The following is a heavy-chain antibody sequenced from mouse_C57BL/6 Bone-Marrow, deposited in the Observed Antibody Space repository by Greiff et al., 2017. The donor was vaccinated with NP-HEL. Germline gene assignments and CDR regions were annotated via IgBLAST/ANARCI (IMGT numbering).Heavy chain of an antibody. CDR3: APFIYYGNLNWYYYAMDY. CDR1: GFSLSTFGMG. CDR2: IWWDDDK. D-gene: IGHD2-1*01. J-gene: IGHJ4*01. Sequence: QVTLKVSGPGILQPSQTLSLTCSFSGFSLSTFGMGVGWIRQPSGKGLEWLAHIWWDDDKYYNPALKSRLTISKDTSKNQVFLKIANVDTADTATYYCAPFIYYGNLNWYYYAMDYWGQGTSVTVSS. V-gene: IGHV8-8*01.